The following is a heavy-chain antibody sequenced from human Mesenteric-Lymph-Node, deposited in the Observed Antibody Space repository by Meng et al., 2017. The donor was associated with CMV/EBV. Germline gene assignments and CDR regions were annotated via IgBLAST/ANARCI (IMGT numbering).Heavy chain of an antibody. CDR1: GSSIRSSSYY. CDR3: TKAGQETSINDFDY. D-gene: IGHD6-6*01. Sequence: SGSSIRSSSYYWGWIREPTGKGLEWIGSMYYSRSTDDDTSHKRRVTRTVDTTKNQFYMKVSSVTAEDKAVYNGTKAGQETSINDFDYWGQGTLVTVSS. J-gene: IGHJ4*02. V-gene: IGHV4-39*07. CDR2: MYYSRST.